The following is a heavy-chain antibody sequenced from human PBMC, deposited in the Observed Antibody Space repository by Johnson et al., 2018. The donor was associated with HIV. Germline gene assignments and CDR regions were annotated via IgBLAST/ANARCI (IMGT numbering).Heavy chain of an antibody. Sequence: QVQLVESGGGVVQPGRSLRLSCAASGFTFRTYPMHWVRQAPGKGLEWMAVVSYNEDKKYYADSVKGRFTISRDNSKNTLYLQMNSLRSEDTAVYYCARLGVVLFDDAFDIWGQGTMVTVSS. CDR2: VSYNEDKK. D-gene: IGHD3-3*01. J-gene: IGHJ3*02. CDR1: GFTFRTYP. V-gene: IGHV3-30*04. CDR3: ARLGVVLFDDAFDI.